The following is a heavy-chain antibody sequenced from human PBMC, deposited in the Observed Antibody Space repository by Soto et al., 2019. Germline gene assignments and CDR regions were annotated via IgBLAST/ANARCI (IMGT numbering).Heavy chain of an antibody. V-gene: IGHV4-59*02. D-gene: IGHD3-3*01. CDR2: IYYSGST. Sequence: SWCLYLRSAVCGECVSSYDGGWIRQHPGKGLEWIGYIYYSGSTNYNPSLKSRVTISVDTSKNQFSLKLSSVTAADTAVYYCARATTPQPYYDFWSGWMDVWGKGTTVTVSS. J-gene: IGHJ6*04. CDR1: GECVSSYD. CDR3: ARATTPQPYYDFWSGWMDV.